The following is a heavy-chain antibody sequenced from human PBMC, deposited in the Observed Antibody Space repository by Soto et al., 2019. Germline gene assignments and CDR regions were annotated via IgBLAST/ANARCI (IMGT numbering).Heavy chain of an antibody. D-gene: IGHD1-1*01. CDR2: IIHILGIA. CDR1: GGTFSSYT. Sequence: QVQLVQSGAEVKKPGSSVKVSCKASGGTFSSYTISWVRQAPGQGLEWMGRIIHILGIANYAQKFQGRVTITADKSTSTVYMELSSLRSEDTAVYDCARDRGGERTVGSWFDPWGQVTLVTVSS. V-gene: IGHV1-69*02. CDR3: ARDRGGERTVGSWFDP. J-gene: IGHJ5*02.